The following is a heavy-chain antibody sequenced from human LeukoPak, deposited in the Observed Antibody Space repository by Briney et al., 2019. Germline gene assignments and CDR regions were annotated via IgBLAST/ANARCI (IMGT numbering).Heavy chain of an antibody. CDR3: ARGPIVKGMDV. CDR1: GGTFSSYA. CDR2: MNPNSGNT. J-gene: IGHJ6*02. V-gene: IGHV1-8*02. D-gene: IGHD3-22*01. Sequence: ASVKVSCKASGGTFSSYAISWVRQATGQGLEWMGWMNPNSGNTGYAQKFQGRVTMTRNTSISTAYMELSSLRSEDTAVYYCARGPIVKGMDVWGQGTTVTVSS.